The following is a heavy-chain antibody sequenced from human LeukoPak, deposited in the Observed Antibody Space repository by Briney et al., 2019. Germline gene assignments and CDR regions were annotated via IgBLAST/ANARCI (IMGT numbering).Heavy chain of an antibody. J-gene: IGHJ4*02. CDR1: GFIFRSYA. Sequence: PGGSLRLSCAASGFIFRSYAMNWVRQAPGKGLEWVAHIKEYEGDFYLDSVRGRFTASRDNALNSVYLQMNSLRADDTAVYYCARWRGAQSEFDYWGQGALVTVSS. CDR2: IKEYEGD. CDR3: ARWRGAQSEFDY. V-gene: IGHV3-7*01. D-gene: IGHD1-26*01.